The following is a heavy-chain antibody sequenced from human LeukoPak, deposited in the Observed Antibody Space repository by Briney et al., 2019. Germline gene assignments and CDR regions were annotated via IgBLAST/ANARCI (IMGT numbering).Heavy chain of an antibody. CDR2: IYYSGST. D-gene: IGHD3-10*01. CDR1: GGSISSSSYY. Sequence: PSETLSLTCTVSGGSISSSSYYWGWIRQPPGKGLEWIGSIYYSGSTYYNPSLRSRVTISVDTSKNQFSLKLSSVTAADTAVYYCARDYGSGSSLDYWGQGTLVTVSS. V-gene: IGHV4-39*07. J-gene: IGHJ4*02. CDR3: ARDYGSGSSLDY.